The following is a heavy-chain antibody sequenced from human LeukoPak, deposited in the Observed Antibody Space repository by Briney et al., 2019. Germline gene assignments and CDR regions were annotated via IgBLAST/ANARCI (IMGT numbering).Heavy chain of an antibody. D-gene: IGHD1-20*01. CDR3: ARRVSLTDTHFDY. V-gene: IGHV5-51*01. CDR1: GYTFSNYW. J-gene: IGHJ4*02. Sequence: GESLKISCKGSGYTFSNYWIGWVRQMPGKGLEWMGIIYPGDSDTRYSPSFQGQVTISADKSISTAYLQWSSLKASDTAMYYCARRVSLTDTHFDYWGQGTLVTVSS. CDR2: IYPGDSDT.